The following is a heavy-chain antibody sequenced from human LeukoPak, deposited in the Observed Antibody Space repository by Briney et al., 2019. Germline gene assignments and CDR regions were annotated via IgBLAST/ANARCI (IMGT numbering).Heavy chain of an antibody. D-gene: IGHD6-13*01. V-gene: IGHV3-23*01. J-gene: IGHJ4*02. Sequence: PGGSLRLPCAASGFTFSSYAMSWVRQAPGKGLEWVSAISGSGGSTYYADSVKGRFTISRDNSKNTLYLQMNSLRAEDTAVYYCASDSSSWYEFDYWGQGTLVTVSS. CDR2: ISGSGGST. CDR3: ASDSSSWYEFDY. CDR1: GFTFSSYA.